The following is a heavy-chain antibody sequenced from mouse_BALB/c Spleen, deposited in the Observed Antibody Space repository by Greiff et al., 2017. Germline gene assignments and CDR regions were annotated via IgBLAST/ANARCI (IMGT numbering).Heavy chain of an antibody. CDR3: ARSHYYGSRYFDY. D-gene: IGHD1-1*01. Sequence: EVKVVESGGGLVKLGGSLKLSCAASGFTFSSYYMSWVRQTPEKRLELVAAINSNGGSTYYPDTVKGRFTISRDNAKNTLYLQMSSLKSEDTALYYCARSHYYGSRYFDYWGQGTTLTVSS. V-gene: IGHV5-6-2*01. J-gene: IGHJ2*01. CDR1: GFTFSSYY. CDR2: INSNGGST.